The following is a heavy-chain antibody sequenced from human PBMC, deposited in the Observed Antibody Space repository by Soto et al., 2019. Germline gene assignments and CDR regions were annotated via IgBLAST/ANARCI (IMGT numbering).Heavy chain of an antibody. CDR1: GFTFSDSY. D-gene: IGHD2-15*01. CDR2: MGPGSRYP. CDR3: VRGGGGGLFDP. Sequence: PGGSLRLSCAGSGFTFSDSYMSWIRQAPGKGLEWLSYMGPGSRYPAYADSVKGRFTVSRDNAKRSLFLQMTSLTAEDTAIYYCVRGGGGGLFDPWGQGTMVTVSS. V-gene: IGHV3-11*06. J-gene: IGHJ5*02.